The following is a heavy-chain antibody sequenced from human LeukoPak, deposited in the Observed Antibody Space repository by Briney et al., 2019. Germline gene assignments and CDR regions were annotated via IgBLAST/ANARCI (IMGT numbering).Heavy chain of an antibody. J-gene: IGHJ4*02. CDR2: ISWNSGSI. CDR1: GFTFDDYA. D-gene: IGHD5-12*01. Sequence: PGGSLRLPCAASGFTFDDYAMHWVRQAPGKGLEWVSGISWNSGSIGYADSVKGRFTISRDNAKNSLYLQMNSLRAEDTALYYCAKDMSEAVATITLDHWGQGTLVTVSS. V-gene: IGHV3-9*01. CDR3: AKDMSEAVATITLDH.